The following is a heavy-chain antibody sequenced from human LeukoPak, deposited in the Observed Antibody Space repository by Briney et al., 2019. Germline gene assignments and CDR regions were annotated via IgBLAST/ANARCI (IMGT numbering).Heavy chain of an antibody. CDR2: IYYSGST. D-gene: IGHD3-22*01. CDR3: ARDASSSSYYDSSGLH. CDR1: GGSISSYY. Sequence: PSETLSLTCTVSGGSISSYYWSWIRQPPGKGLEWIGYIYYSGSTNYNPSLKSRVTISVDTSKNQFSLKLSSVTAADTAVYYCARDASSSSYYDSSGLHWGQGTLVTVSS. V-gene: IGHV4-59*12. J-gene: IGHJ4*02.